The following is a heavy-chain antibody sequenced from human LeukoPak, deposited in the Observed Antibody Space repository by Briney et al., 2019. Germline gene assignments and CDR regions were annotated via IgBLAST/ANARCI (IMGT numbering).Heavy chain of an antibody. CDR3: AKTEIVVVTARPDY. CDR2: ISGSGNIT. D-gene: IGHD2-21*02. J-gene: IGHJ4*02. V-gene: IGHV3-23*01. CDR1: GCTFSSYA. Sequence: GGSLRLSCAASGCTFSSYAMSWVRKAPGKGLEWVSVISGSGNITYYADSVKGRFTISRDNSKNTLYLQMNSLRAEDTAVYYCAKTEIVVVTARPDYWGQGTLVTVSS.